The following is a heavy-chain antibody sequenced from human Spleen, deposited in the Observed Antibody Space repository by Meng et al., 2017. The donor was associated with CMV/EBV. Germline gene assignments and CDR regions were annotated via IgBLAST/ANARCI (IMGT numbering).Heavy chain of an antibody. Sequence: GESLKISCAASGFTFSSYAMHWVRQAPGKGLEWVAAISYDGSNTYYADSVKGRFTLSRDNSKNTLYLQMNRLRVEDTAIYYCARILGGVWTHYYWYAMDVWGQGAMVTVSS. CDR2: ISYDGSNT. V-gene: IGHV3-30*04. CDR1: GFTFSSYA. J-gene: IGHJ6*02. D-gene: IGHD2-15*01. CDR3: ARILGGVWTHYYWYAMDV.